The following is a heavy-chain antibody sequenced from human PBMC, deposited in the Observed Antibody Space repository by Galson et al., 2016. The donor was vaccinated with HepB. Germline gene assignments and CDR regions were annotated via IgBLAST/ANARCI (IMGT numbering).Heavy chain of an antibody. CDR3: ARGGYFDWFNDLDSYAMDV. D-gene: IGHD3-9*01. Sequence: LTCTVSGASVSTTSYYWVWVRQPPGKGLDWIGSHYYSGGGFYSPSLKSRVTISVDTSKNQFSLNLNSVTAADTAVYYCARGGYFDWFNDLDSYAMDVWGQGTTVTVS. V-gene: IGHV4-39*01. CDR1: GASVSTTSYY. J-gene: IGHJ6*02. CDR2: HYYSGGG.